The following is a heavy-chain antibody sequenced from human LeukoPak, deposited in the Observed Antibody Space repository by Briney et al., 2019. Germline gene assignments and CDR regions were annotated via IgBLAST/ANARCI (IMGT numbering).Heavy chain of an antibody. V-gene: IGHV3-7*03. CDR1: GFIFSNYG. D-gene: IGHD3-16*01. CDR3: ARGGGLDV. Sequence: PGGSLRLSCAAPGFIFSNYGMNWARQAPGKGLEWVASINHNGNVNYYVDSVKGRFTISRDNAKNSLYLQMSNLRAEDTAVYFCARGGGLDVWGQGATVTVSS. CDR2: INHNGNVN. J-gene: IGHJ6*02.